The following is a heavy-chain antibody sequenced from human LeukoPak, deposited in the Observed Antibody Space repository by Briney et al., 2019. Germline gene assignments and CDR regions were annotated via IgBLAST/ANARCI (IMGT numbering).Heavy chain of an antibody. J-gene: IGHJ5*02. CDR2: ISAYNGNT. CDR3: ARDRGRRSSTSFDP. V-gene: IGHV1-18*01. Sequence: GASVKVSCKASGYTFTSYGISWVRQAPGQGLEWMGWISAYNGNTNYAQKLQGRVTMTTDTSTSTAYMELRSLRSDDTAVYYCARDRGRRSSTSFDPWGQGTLVTVSS. CDR1: GYTFTSYG. D-gene: IGHD6-13*01.